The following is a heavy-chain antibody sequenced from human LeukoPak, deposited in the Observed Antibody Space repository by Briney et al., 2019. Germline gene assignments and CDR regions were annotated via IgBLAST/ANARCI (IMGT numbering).Heavy chain of an antibody. D-gene: IGHD3-22*01. CDR3: ARVGEYYDSSGYRDY. J-gene: IGHJ4*02. CDR1: GFTFSSYS. Sequence: PGGSLRLSCAASGFTFSSYSMNWVRQAPGKGLEWVSSISSGSSYIYYADSVKGRFTISRDNAKNSLYLQMNSLRAEDTAVYYCARVGEYYDSSGYRDYWGQGTLVTVSS. V-gene: IGHV3-21*01. CDR2: ISSGSSYI.